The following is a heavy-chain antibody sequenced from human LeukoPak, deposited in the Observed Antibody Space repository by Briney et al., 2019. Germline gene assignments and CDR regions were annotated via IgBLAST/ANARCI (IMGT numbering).Heavy chain of an antibody. Sequence: GGSLRLSCAASGFTFSSYWMHWARQAPGKGLVWVSRINSDGSSTSYADSVKGRFTISRDNAKNTLYLQMNSLRAEDTAVYYCARDRGGAPHDYWGQGTLVTVSS. J-gene: IGHJ4*02. CDR2: INSDGSST. CDR3: ARDRGGAPHDY. CDR1: GFTFSSYW. D-gene: IGHD2-21*01. V-gene: IGHV3-74*01.